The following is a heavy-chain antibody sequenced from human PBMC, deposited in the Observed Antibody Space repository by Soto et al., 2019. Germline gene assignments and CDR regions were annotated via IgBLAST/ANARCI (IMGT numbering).Heavy chain of an antibody. D-gene: IGHD3-22*01. J-gene: IGHJ4*02. CDR3: AKDRGITMVVVTVLLDY. CDR1: GFTFSNYA. Sequence: EVQLLESGGGLVQPGGSLRLSCAASGFTFSNYAMSWVRQAPGKGLEWVSGITGTGGSTYYGDSVKGRFTISRDNSKNTLYLQRNGLRAEDTAVYYCAKDRGITMVVVTVLLDYWGQGTLVTVSS. CDR2: ITGTGGST. V-gene: IGHV3-23*01.